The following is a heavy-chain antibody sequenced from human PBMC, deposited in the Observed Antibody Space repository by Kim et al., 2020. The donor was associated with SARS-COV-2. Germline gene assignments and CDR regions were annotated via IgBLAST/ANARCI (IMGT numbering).Heavy chain of an antibody. V-gene: IGHV3-33*05. D-gene: IGHD4-17*01. CDR2: ISYDGTNK. J-gene: IGHJ6*02. Sequence: GGSLRLSCAASGFTFSSYGMHWVRQAPGKGLEWVAVISYDGTNKYYADSVKGRFTISRDNSKNTLYLQMNSLRAEDTAVYYCARALFVTVTPTGVGTYYYGMDVWGQGTTVTVSS. CDR3: ARALFVTVTPTGVGTYYYGMDV. CDR1: GFTFSSYG.